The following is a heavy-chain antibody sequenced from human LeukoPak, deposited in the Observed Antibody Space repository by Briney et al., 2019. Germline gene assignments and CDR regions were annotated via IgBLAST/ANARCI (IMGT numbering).Heavy chain of an antibody. CDR1: GGSFSGYY. CDR2: INHSGST. J-gene: IGHJ6*03. V-gene: IGHV4-34*01. Sequence: PSETLSLTCAVYGGSFSGYYWSWIRQPPGKGLEWIGEINHSGSTNYNPSLKSRVTISVDTSKNQFSLKLSSVTAADTAVYYCARVKDPGGYYYYYYMDVWGKGTTVTVSS. D-gene: IGHD3-16*01. CDR3: ARVKDPGGYYYYYYMDV.